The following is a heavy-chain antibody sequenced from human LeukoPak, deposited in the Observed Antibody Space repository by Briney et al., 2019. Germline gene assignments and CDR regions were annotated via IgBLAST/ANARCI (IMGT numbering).Heavy chain of an antibody. Sequence: GGSLRLSCAASGFTFSSYWMDWVRQAPGKGLEWVANIKQDGSDKYYVDSVKGRFTISRDNAKNSVFLQMNSLRAEDTAVYYCSGSLISWGQGTLVTVSS. CDR3: SGSLIS. CDR1: GFTFSSYW. CDR2: IKQDGSDK. J-gene: IGHJ5*02. D-gene: IGHD1-26*01. V-gene: IGHV3-7*01.